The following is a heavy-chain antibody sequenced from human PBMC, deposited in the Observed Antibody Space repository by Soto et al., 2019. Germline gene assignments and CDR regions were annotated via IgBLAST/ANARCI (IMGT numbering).Heavy chain of an antibody. CDR3: ARDLAAVPRAFDY. Sequence: LSLTCTVSGGSISSYFYIWVRQPPGKGLEWIGSVYCTGTTDYNPSLKSRVTISVDTSKTQFSLNLRSVTAADTAVYYCARDLAAVPRAFDYWGRGTLVTVSS. V-gene: IGHV4-59*01. CDR2: VYCTGTT. J-gene: IGHJ4*02. CDR1: GGSISSYF. D-gene: IGHD6-13*01.